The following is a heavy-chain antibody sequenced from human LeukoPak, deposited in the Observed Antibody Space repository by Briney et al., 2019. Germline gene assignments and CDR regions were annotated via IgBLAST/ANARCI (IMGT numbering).Heavy chain of an antibody. CDR1: ELTLSSIY. D-gene: IGHD3-10*01. Sequence: GGSLRLSCAASELTLSSIYMSWVRQAPGRGLEWVSFIYSGGSTYYADSVRGRFIISKDNSKNTLYLQMNSLRAEDTAVYYCARSLITMVRGVIGGDYFDYWGQGTLVTVSS. J-gene: IGHJ4*02. V-gene: IGHV3-53*01. CDR3: ARSLITMVRGVIGGDYFDY. CDR2: IYSGGST.